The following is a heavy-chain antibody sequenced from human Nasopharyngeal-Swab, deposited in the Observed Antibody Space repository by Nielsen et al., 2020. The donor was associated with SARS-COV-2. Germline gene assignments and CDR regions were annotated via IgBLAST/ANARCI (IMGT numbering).Heavy chain of an antibody. CDR2: INEDGSIT. CDR3: GRDLGGRFST. J-gene: IGHJ5*02. D-gene: IGHD3-16*01. Sequence: GESLKISCAASGFTFRSYWMHWVRQVPGKGLVWVSRINEDGSITNYADSVEGRFTISRDNAKNTLFPHMNSLRAEDTAVYYCGRDLGGRFSTWGQGTLVTASS. V-gene: IGHV3-74*01. CDR1: GFTFRSYW.